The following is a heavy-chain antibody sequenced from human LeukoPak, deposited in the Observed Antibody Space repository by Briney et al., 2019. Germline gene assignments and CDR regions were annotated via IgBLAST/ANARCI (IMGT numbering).Heavy chain of an antibody. CDR3: ARGGLPYSGYSYGYED. J-gene: IGHJ4*02. Sequence: ASVKVSCKASGYTFTSYGISWVRQAPGQGLEWMGWISAYNGNTNYAQKLQGRVTMTTDTSTSTAYMELRSLRSDDTAVCYCARGGLPYSGYSYGYEDWGQGTLVTVSS. V-gene: IGHV1-18*01. CDR1: GYTFTSYG. CDR2: ISAYNGNT. D-gene: IGHD5-18*01.